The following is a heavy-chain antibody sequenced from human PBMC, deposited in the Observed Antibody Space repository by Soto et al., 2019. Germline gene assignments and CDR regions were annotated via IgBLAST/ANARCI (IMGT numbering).Heavy chain of an antibody. Sequence: GGSLRLSCAASGFTFSSYWMSWVRQAPGKGLEWVANIKQDGSEKYYVDSVKGRFTISRDNAKNSLYLQMDSLRAEDTAVYYCARDSSSPYVWGSYRLPTNDYWGQGTLVTVSS. CDR2: IKQDGSEK. J-gene: IGHJ4*02. D-gene: IGHD3-16*02. CDR3: ARDSSSPYVWGSYRLPTNDY. CDR1: GFTFSSYW. V-gene: IGHV3-7*03.